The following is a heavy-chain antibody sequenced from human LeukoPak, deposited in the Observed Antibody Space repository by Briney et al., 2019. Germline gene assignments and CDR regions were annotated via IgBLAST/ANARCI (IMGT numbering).Heavy chain of an antibody. CDR2: ISSSGSTI. J-gene: IGHJ4*02. CDR3: ARGGYCSSTSCYDLFDY. D-gene: IGHD2-2*01. Sequence: GGSLRLSCAASGFTFSSYEMNWVRQAPGKGLEWVSYISSSGSTIYYADSVKGRFTISRDNAKNTLYLQMNSLRAEDTAVYYCARGGYCSSTSCYDLFDYWGQGTLVTVSS. CDR1: GFTFSSYE. V-gene: IGHV3-48*03.